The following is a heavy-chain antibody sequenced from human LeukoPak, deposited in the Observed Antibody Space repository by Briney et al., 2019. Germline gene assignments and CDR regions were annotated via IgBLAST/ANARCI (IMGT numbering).Heavy chain of an antibody. CDR1: GFTFSVYY. V-gene: IGHV3-11*03. J-gene: IGHJ4*02. CDR3: ARLLGGYSDY. D-gene: IGHD5-18*01. Sequence: SGGSLRLSCAASGFTFSVYYTLGIRRAPRRGREWISYISTSGSHTTYADSVKGRFTISRDNANNALYLQMASLRAEDTAVYYCARLLGGYSDYWGQGTLVTVSS. CDR2: ISTSGSHT.